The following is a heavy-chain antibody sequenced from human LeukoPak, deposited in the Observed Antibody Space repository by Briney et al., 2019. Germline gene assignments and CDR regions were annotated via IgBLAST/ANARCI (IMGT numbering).Heavy chain of an antibody. V-gene: IGHV4-59*08. CDR1: GGSFSGYY. Sequence: PSETLSLTCAVYGGSFSGYYWSWIRQPPGMGLEWIAYIYYSGNTRYNPSLQSRVTISVDTSKNQFSLKLNSVTAADTAVYYCARHEVGYCHGGICPYYFDYWGQGTLVTVSS. CDR2: IYYSGNT. CDR3: ARHEVGYCHGGICPYYFDY. J-gene: IGHJ4*02. D-gene: IGHD2-15*01.